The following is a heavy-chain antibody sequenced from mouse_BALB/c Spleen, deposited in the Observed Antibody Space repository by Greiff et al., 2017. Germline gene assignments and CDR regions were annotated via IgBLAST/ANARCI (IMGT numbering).Heavy chain of an antibody. D-gene: IGHD1-2*01. CDR2: IWGDGST. Sequence: VKLVESGPGLVAPSQSLSITCTVSGFSLTSYGVSWVRQPPGKGLEWLGVIWGDGSTNYHSALISRLSISKDNSKSQVFLKLNSLQTDDTATYYCAKTPIHYYGSWFAYWGQGTLVTVSA. J-gene: IGHJ3*01. CDR1: GFSLTSYG. CDR3: AKTPIHYYGSWFAY. V-gene: IGHV2-3*01.